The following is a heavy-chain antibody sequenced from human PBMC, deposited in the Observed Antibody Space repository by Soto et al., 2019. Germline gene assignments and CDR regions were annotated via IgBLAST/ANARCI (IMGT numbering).Heavy chain of an antibody. V-gene: IGHV1-18*01. J-gene: IGHJ4*02. Sequence: QVQLVQSGAEVKKPGASVKVSCKASGYTFTSFGISWVRQAPGQGLEWMGWISPYNGHTNYAQKLLGRVTMTTDTFTETAYMELRSLRSDDTAVYYCARDGRIGPIDYLDYGGQGTLVTVSS. CDR2: ISPYNGHT. CDR3: ARDGRIGPIDYLDY. D-gene: IGHD2-21*01. CDR1: GYTFTSFG.